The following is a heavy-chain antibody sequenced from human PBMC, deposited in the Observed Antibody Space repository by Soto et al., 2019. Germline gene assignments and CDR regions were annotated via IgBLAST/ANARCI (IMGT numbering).Heavy chain of an antibody. Sequence: GESLKISCAASGFTFSSYAMSWVRQAPGKGLEWVSAISGSGGSTYYADSVKGRFTISRDNSKNTLYLQMNSLRAEDTAVYYCAKDNSSSWYGYYYGMDVWGQGTTVTVSS. CDR3: AKDNSSSWYGYYYGMDV. J-gene: IGHJ6*02. CDR2: ISGSGGST. CDR1: GFTFSSYA. D-gene: IGHD6-13*01. V-gene: IGHV3-23*01.